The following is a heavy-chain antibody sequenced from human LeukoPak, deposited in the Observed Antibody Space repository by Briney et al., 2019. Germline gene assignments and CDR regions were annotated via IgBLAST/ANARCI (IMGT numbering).Heavy chain of an antibody. V-gene: IGHV1-18*01. D-gene: IGHD3-10*01. J-gene: IGHJ4*02. Sequence: ASVKVSCKASGHTFTSYGISWVRQAPGQGLEWMGWISAYNGNTNYAQKLQGRVTMTTDTSTSTAYMELRSLRSDDTAVYYCPRANYGSGSYYGDYWGQGTLVTVSS. CDR2: ISAYNGNT. CDR1: GHTFTSYG. CDR3: PRANYGSGSYYGDY.